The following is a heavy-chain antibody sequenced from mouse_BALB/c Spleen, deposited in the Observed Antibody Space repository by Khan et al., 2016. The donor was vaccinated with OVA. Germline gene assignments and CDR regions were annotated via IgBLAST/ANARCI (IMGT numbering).Heavy chain of an antibody. D-gene: IGHD1-1*01. J-gene: IGHJ1*01. CDR2: ISYSGST. CDR1: GYSITSDYA. V-gene: IGHV3-2*02. CDR3: ARRVLLLYWYFDV. Sequence: EVQLQESGPGLVKPSQSLSLTCTVTGYSITSDYAWNWIRQFPGNKLEWMGYISYSGSTYYHPSLKSRISVTRDTSKNQFFLQLNSVTTEDTATYYCARRVLLLYWYFDVWGAGTTVTVSS.